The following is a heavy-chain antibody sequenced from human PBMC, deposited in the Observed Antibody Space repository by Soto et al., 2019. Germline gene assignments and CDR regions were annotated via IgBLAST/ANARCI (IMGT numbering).Heavy chain of an antibody. CDR3: ARGVSAGVDY. V-gene: IGHV1-8*01. Sequence: QVQLVQSGAEVREPGASVKVSCKASGYSFTSLDINWVRQTAGQGLEWMGWMEPSTGRTGYAQKFQGRATMTRDTSINTSYMELTTLTPDDTAFYYCARGVSAGVDYWGQGTLFTVSS. CDR2: MEPSTGRT. J-gene: IGHJ4*02. CDR1: GYSFTSLD. D-gene: IGHD1-26*01.